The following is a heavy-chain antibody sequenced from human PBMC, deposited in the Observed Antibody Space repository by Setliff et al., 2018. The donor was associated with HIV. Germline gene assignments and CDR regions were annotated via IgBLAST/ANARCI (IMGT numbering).Heavy chain of an antibody. CDR2: ITSSSSHI. CDR3: ARGTRYPPPLTGTIDAFDI. J-gene: IGHJ3*02. CDR1: GFTFSSYR. Sequence: PGGSLRLPCAASGFTFSSYRMHWVRQAPGKGLEWVSSITSSSSHIYYADSVKGRFTISRDNAKNSLYLQMNSLRVEDTAVYYCARGTRYPPPLTGTIDAFDIWGQGTMVTVSS. V-gene: IGHV3-21*01. D-gene: IGHD1-20*01.